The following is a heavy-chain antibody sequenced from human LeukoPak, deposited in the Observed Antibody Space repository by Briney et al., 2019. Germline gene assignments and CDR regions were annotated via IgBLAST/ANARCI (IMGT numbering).Heavy chain of an antibody. Sequence: GASVKVSCKASGGTFSSYAISWVRQAPGQGLEWMGRIIPIFGTANYAQKFQGRVTITADKSTSTAYMELSSLRSEDTAVYYCARTGLPPLAGYFDYCGKGTLVTVSS. J-gene: IGHJ4*02. D-gene: IGHD3-3*02. CDR1: GGTFSSYA. CDR2: IIPIFGTA. V-gene: IGHV1-69*06. CDR3: ARTGLPPLAGYFDY.